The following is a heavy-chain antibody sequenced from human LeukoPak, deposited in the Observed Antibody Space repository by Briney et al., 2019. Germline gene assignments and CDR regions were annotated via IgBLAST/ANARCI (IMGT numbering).Heavy chain of an antibody. CDR3: ARGCVVGAPIPAY. CDR1: GGSISSYY. CDR2: ISYSGST. Sequence: PSETLSLTCTVSGGSISSYYWSWIRQPPGKGLEWIAYISYSGSTNYNPSLKSRVTISVDTSKNQFSLRLSSVTAADTAVYYCARGCVVGAPIPAYWGQGTLVTVSS. V-gene: IGHV4-59*01. J-gene: IGHJ4*02. D-gene: IGHD1-26*01.